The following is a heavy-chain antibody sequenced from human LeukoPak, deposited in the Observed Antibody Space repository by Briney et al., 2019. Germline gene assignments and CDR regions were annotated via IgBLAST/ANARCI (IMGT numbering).Heavy chain of an antibody. CDR2: IYHSGST. CDR1: GGSISSGGYY. CDR3: ARDGDCSSTSCYTGWFDP. V-gene: IGHV4-30-2*01. J-gene: IGHJ5*02. Sequence: SETLSLTCTVSGGSISSGGYYWSWIRQPPGKGLEWIGYIYHSGSTYYNPSLKSRVTISVDRSKNQFSLKLSSVTAADTAVYYCARDGDCSSTSCYTGWFDPWGQGTLVTVSS. D-gene: IGHD2-2*02.